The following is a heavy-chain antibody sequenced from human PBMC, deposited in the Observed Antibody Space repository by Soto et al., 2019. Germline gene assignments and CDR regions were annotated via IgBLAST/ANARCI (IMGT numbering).Heavy chain of an antibody. D-gene: IGHD6-6*01. CDR2: ISSSSSHT. CDR3: ARGKGYSSSFPFDP. Sequence: EVQLVESGGGLVKPGGSLRLSCAASGFTFSSYSMNWVRQAPGKGLEWVSSISISSSSSHTYYADSVKGRFTISRDNANNSLYLQMNSLRAEDTAVYYCARGKGYSSSFPFDPWGQGTLVTVSS. J-gene: IGHJ5*02. CDR1: GFTFSSYS. V-gene: IGHV3-21*02.